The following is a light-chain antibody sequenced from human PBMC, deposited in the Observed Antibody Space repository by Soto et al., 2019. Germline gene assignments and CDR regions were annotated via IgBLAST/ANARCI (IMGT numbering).Light chain of an antibody. V-gene: IGKV3-20*01. J-gene: IGKJ2*01. CDR3: QQYGGVPYT. CDR2: GAS. CDR1: ESISRDY. Sequence: EIVLTQSPGTLSLSPGQRATLSCRASESISRDYLAWYQQRLGQAPRLLIYGASSGATGIPDRFSGSGSGTDFTLTISRLEPEDFAIYYCQQYGGVPYTFGQGTQVDIK.